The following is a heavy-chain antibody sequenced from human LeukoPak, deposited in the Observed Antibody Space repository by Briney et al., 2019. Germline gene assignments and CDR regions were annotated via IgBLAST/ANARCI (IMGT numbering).Heavy chain of an antibody. CDR3: AIAYSNYDQFYYYGMDV. CDR2: ISWNSGSI. Sequence: HAGGSLRLSCAASGFTLDDYAMHWVRQAPGKGLEWVSGISWNSGSIGYADSVKGRFTISRDNAKNSLYLQMNSLRAEDTALYYCAIAYSNYDQFYYYGMDVWGQGTTVTVSS. CDR1: GFTLDDYA. D-gene: IGHD4-11*01. V-gene: IGHV3-9*01. J-gene: IGHJ6*02.